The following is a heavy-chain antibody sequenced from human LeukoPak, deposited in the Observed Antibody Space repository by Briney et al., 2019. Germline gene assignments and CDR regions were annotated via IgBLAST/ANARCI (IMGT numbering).Heavy chain of an antibody. J-gene: IGHJ3*02. Sequence: SETLSLTCTVSGGSISSGGYYWSWIRQHPGKGLEWIGYIYYSGSTYYNPSPKSRVTISVDTSKNQFSLKLSSVTAADTAVYYCASGLYYDILTGPAFDIWGQGTMVTVSS. CDR3: ASGLYYDILTGPAFDI. CDR1: GGSISSGGYY. V-gene: IGHV4-31*03. CDR2: IYYSGST. D-gene: IGHD3-9*01.